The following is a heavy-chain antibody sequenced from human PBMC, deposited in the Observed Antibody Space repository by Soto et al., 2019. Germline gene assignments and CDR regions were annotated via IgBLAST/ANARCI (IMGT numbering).Heavy chain of an antibody. J-gene: IGHJ6*02. CDR1: GFTFSSYS. CDR3: ARDTGGSYYYYYGMDV. D-gene: IGHD1-26*01. V-gene: IGHV3-21*01. CDR2: ISSSSSYI. Sequence: EVQLVESGGSLVKPGGSLRLSCAASGFTFSSYSMNWVRQAPGKGLEWVSSISSSSSYIYYADSVKGRFTISRDNAKNSLYLQMNSLRAEDTAVYYCARDTGGSYYYYYGMDVWGQGTTVTVSS.